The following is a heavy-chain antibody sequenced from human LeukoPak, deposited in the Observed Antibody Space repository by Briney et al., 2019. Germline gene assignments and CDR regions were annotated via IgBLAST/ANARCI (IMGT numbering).Heavy chain of an antibody. J-gene: IGHJ4*02. CDR1: GFTFSSYA. Sequence: PGGSLRLSCAASGFTFSSYAMHWVRQAPGKGLEWVAVISYDGSNKYYADSVKGRFTISRDNSKNTLNLQMNSLRAEDTALYYCARAPITSPFYFDYWGQGTLVTVSS. CDR2: ISYDGSNK. D-gene: IGHD2-2*01. CDR3: ARAPITSPFYFDY. V-gene: IGHV3-30*01.